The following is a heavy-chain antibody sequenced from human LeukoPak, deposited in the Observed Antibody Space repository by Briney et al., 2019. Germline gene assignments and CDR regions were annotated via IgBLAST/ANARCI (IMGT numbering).Heavy chain of an antibody. CDR1: GGSFSGYY. Sequence: KASETLSLTCAVYGGSFSGYYWSWIRQPPGKGLEWIGEINHSGSTNYNPSLKSRVTISVDTSKNQFSLKLSSVTAADTAVYYCARAGDIVVVPAAAVLFDPWGQGTLVTVSS. D-gene: IGHD2-2*01. J-gene: IGHJ5*02. CDR3: ARAGDIVVVPAAAVLFDP. V-gene: IGHV4-34*01. CDR2: INHSGST.